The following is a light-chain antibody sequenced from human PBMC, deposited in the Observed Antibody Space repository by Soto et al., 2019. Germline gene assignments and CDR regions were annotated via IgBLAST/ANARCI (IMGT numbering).Light chain of an antibody. Sequence: EIVMTQSPATLSVSPGERATLSCRASQSVSSNLAWYQQKLGQAPRLLIYGASTRATGIPARFSGSGSGTEFTLTISGLLPEDFATYHCQQLNTLPFTFGQGTRLEIK. J-gene: IGKJ5*01. CDR1: QSVSSN. V-gene: IGKV3-15*01. CDR2: GAS. CDR3: QQLNTLPFT.